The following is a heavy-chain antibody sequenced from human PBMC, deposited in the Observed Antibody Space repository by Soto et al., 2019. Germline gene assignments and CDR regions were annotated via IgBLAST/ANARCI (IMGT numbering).Heavy chain of an antibody. Sequence: ASVKVSGEVSGSRFSNYFISWVRQAPGHGLEWLGRIIPIFNSTKYAQNFQGRVTITADKSTSTASLELSSLRSDDTAVYYCAREGRGKKAGYNGLVSLGYWGQGTLVTVSS. J-gene: IGHJ4*02. V-gene: IGHV1-69*06. CDR1: GSRFSNYF. D-gene: IGHD2-2*02. CDR3: AREGRGKKAGYNGLVSLGY. CDR2: IIPIFNST.